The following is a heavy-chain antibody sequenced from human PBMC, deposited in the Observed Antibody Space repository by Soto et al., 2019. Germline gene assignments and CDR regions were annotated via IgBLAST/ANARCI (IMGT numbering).Heavy chain of an antibody. CDR2: IYWDDDK. CDR1: GFSLITNGVG. Sequence: QITLKESGPSLVTPTQTLTLTFTFSGFSLITNGVGVGWIRQPPGKALEWLALIYWDDDKRYSPSPQSRLTTTKDTSKNQVVLTMTNMTPVDTATYYCAHSGDYGDQRFDPWGHGTLVTVSS. CDR3: AHSGDYGDQRFDP. D-gene: IGHD4-17*01. J-gene: IGHJ5*02. V-gene: IGHV2-5*02.